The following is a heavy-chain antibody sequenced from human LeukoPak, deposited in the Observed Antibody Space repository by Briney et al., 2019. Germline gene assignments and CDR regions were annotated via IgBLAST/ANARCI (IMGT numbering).Heavy chain of an antibody. V-gene: IGHV4-61*02. Sequence: SETLSLTCTVSGGSISSGSYYWSWIRQPAGKGLEWIGRIYTSGSTNYNPSLKSRVTISVDTSKTQLSLKLRSVTAADTAIYYCARADESLVYGMDVWGPGTTVIVSS. CDR3: ARADESLVYGMDV. CDR2: IYTSGST. J-gene: IGHJ6*02. CDR1: GGSISSGSYY.